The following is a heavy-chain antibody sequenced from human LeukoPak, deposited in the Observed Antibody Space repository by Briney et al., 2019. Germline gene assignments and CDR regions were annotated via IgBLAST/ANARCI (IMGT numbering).Heavy chain of an antibody. J-gene: IGHJ6*03. Sequence: SETLSLTCTVSGGSISSYYWSWLRQPPGKGLEWIGYIYYSGSTNYNPSLKSRVTISVDTSKNQFSLKLSSVTAADTAVYYCANTVVVPDYYYMDVWGKGTTVTVSS. D-gene: IGHD2-2*01. CDR3: ANTVVVPDYYYMDV. CDR1: GGSISSYY. V-gene: IGHV4-59*01. CDR2: IYYSGST.